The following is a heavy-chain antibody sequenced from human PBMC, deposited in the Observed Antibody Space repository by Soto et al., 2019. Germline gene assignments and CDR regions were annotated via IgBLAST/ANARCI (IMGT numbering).Heavy chain of an antibody. D-gene: IGHD2-2*02. CDR2: IIPIFGTA. V-gene: IGHV1-69*13. Sequence: SVKVSCKASGGTFSSYAISWVRQAPGQGLEWMGGIIPIFGTANYAQKFQGRVTITADESTSTAYMELSSLRSEDTAVYYCARDGCSSTSCYIPEDYYYGMDVWGQGTTVTVSS. CDR1: GGTFSSYA. J-gene: IGHJ6*02. CDR3: ARDGCSSTSCYIPEDYYYGMDV.